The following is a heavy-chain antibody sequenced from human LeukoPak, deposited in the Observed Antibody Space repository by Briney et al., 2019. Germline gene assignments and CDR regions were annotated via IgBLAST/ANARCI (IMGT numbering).Heavy chain of an antibody. CDR1: GFTFSSYA. CDR2: ISGSGGST. CDR3: AKDRAYNWHDCCWFDP. D-gene: IGHD1-1*01. Sequence: GGSLRLSCAASGFTFSSYAMSWVRQAPGKGLEWVSAISGSGGSTFYTDSVKGRFTISRDNSKNTLYLQMNSLRAEDTAVYYCAKDRAYNWHDCCWFDPWGQGTLVTVSS. V-gene: IGHV3-23*01. J-gene: IGHJ5*02.